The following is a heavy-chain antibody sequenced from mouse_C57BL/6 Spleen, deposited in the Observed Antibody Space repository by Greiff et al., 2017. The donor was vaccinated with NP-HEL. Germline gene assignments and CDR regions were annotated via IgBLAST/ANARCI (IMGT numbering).Heavy chain of an antibody. CDR3: ARGRLRRDYFDY. CDR2: IYPGSGST. D-gene: IGHD2-4*01. CDR1: GYTFTSYW. J-gene: IGHJ2*01. Sequence: QVQLKESGAELVKPGASVKMSCKASGYTFTSYWITWVKQRPGQGLEWIGDIYPGSGSTNYNEKFKSKATLTVDTSSSTAYMQLSSLTSEDSAVYYCARGRLRRDYFDYWGQGTTLTVSS. V-gene: IGHV1-55*01.